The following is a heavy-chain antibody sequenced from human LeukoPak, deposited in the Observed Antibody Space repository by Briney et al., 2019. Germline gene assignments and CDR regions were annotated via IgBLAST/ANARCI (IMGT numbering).Heavy chain of an antibody. Sequence: GGSLRLSCEASGFTFSAYAMTWVRQAPGKGLEWVSSIGSDNKPHYSESVKGRFAISRDNSKNSLYLQMTSLRDEDTAVYYCARVGWGVYGVDVWGQGTTVTVSS. CDR1: GFTFSAYA. D-gene: IGHD3-16*01. J-gene: IGHJ6*02. V-gene: IGHV3-69-1*01. CDR2: IGSDNKP. CDR3: ARVGWGVYGVDV.